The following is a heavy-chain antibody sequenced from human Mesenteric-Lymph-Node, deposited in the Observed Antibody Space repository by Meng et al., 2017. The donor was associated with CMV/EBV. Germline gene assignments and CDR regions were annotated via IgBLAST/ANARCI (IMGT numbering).Heavy chain of an antibody. Sequence: GESLKISCAASGFTFSSYSMNWVRQAPGKGLEWVSYISSSSSTIYYADSVEGRFTISRDNAKNSLYLQMNSLRAEDTAVYYCARDRGTFPPGYYYYYGMDVWGQGTTVTVSS. CDR3: ARDRGTFPPGYYYYYGMDV. J-gene: IGHJ6*02. CDR1: GFTFSSYS. V-gene: IGHV3-48*04. CDR2: ISSSSSTI.